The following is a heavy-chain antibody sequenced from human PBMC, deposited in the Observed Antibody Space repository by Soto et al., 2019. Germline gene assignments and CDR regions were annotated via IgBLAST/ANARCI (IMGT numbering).Heavy chain of an antibody. CDR1: GFTFSSYA. J-gene: IGHJ4*02. V-gene: IGHV3-23*01. CDR2: ISGSGGST. Sequence: GGSLRLSCAASGFTFSSYAMSWVRQAPGKGLEWVSAISGSGGSTYYADSVKGRFTISRDNSKNTLYLQMNSLRAEDTAVYYCAKFQDIVVVVAAYDYWGQGTLVTVSS. D-gene: IGHD2-15*01. CDR3: AKFQDIVVVVAAYDY.